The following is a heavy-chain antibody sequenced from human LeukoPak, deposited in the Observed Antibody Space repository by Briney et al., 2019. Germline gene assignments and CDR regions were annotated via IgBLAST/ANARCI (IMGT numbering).Heavy chain of an antibody. CDR3: ARLVTATPISYYYYMDV. Sequence: SETLSLTCAVYGGSFSGYYWSWIRQPPGKGLEWIGEINHSGSTNYNPSLESRVTISVDTSKNQFSLKLSSVTAADTAVYYCARLVTATPISYYYYMDVWGKGTTVTVSS. J-gene: IGHJ6*03. CDR2: INHSGST. V-gene: IGHV4-34*01. CDR1: GGSFSGYY. D-gene: IGHD2-21*02.